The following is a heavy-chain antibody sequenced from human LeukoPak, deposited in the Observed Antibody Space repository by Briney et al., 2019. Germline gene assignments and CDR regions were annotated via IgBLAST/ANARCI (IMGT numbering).Heavy chain of an antibody. CDR1: GYTFTSYY. CDR2: INPSGGST. J-gene: IGHJ4*02. D-gene: IGHD2-2*01. Sequence: GASVKVSCKASGYTFTSYYMHWVRQAPGQGLEWMGIINPSGGSTSYAQKFQGRVTMTRDTSTSTVYMELSSLRSEDTAVYYCARQGIVVVPAAPQPLDYWGQGTLVTDSS. V-gene: IGHV1-46*01. CDR3: ARQGIVVVPAAPQPLDY.